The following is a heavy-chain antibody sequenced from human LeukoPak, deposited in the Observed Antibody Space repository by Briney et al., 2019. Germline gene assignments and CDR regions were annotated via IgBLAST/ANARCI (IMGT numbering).Heavy chain of an antibody. CDR2: IRSKANSYAT. Sequence: GGSLRLSCAASGFTFSGSAVHWVRQASGKGLEWVGRIRSKANSYATAYAASVKGRFTISRDDSKNTAYLQMNSLKTEDTAVYYCTRPGLAAAGTPAYYYYYMDVRGKGTTVTVSS. D-gene: IGHD6-13*01. CDR1: GFTFSGSA. V-gene: IGHV3-73*01. CDR3: TRPGLAAAGTPAYYYYYMDV. J-gene: IGHJ6*03.